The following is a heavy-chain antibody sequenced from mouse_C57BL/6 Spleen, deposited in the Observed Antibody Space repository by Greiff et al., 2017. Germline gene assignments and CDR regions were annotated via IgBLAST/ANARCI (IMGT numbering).Heavy chain of an antibody. D-gene: IGHD1-1*01. J-gene: IGHJ2*01. V-gene: IGHV1-81*01. CDR2: IYPRSGNT. Sequence: VKLQESGAELARPGASVKLSCKASGYTFTSYGISWVKQRTGQGLEWIGEIYPRSGNTYYNEKFKGKATLTADKSSSTAYMELRSLTSEDSAVYFCARGGVLRDLDYWGQGTTLTVSS. CDR1: GYTFTSYG. CDR3: ARGGVLRDLDY.